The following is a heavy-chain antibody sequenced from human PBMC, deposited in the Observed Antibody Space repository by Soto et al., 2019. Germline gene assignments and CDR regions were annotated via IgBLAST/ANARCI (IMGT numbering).Heavy chain of an antibody. CDR2: IYYSGST. Sequence: SETLSLTCTVSGGSISSSSYYWGWIRQPPGKGLEWIGSIYYSGSTYYNPSLVGRVTISVDTSKNQFSLKLSSVTAADTAVYYCARDSSGWNYYFDYSGQGTVVTVSS. CDR3: ARDSSGWNYYFDY. CDR1: GGSISSSSYY. V-gene: IGHV4-39*01. J-gene: IGHJ4*02. D-gene: IGHD6-19*01.